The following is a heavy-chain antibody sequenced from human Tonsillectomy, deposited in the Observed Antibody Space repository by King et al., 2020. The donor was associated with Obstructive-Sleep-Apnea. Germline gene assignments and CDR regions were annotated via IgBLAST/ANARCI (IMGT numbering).Heavy chain of an antibody. CDR3: ARVPYYYDSSAYDF. CDR2: ISYDGNNK. V-gene: IGHV3-30-3*01. CDR1: GFTFSNYT. Sequence: VQLVESGGGVVQPGRSLRLSCVASGFTFSNYTLHWLRQAPGKGLEWVAVISYDGNNKYYADSVKGRFTISRDNSKNTLYLQMNSLRAEDTAVYFCARVPYYYDSSAYDFWGQGTLVTVSS. D-gene: IGHD3-22*01. J-gene: IGHJ4*02.